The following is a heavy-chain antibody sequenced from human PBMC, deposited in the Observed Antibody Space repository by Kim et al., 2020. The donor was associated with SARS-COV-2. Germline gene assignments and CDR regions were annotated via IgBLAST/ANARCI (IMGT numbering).Heavy chain of an antibody. D-gene: IGHD6-19*01. Sequence: KYTVDSVKGRFTLSRDNAKNLLYLQMNSLRAEDTAVYYCARVVAVGAFDPWGQGTLVTVSS. CDR3: ARVVAVGAFDP. CDR2: K. J-gene: IGHJ5*02. V-gene: IGHV3-7*03.